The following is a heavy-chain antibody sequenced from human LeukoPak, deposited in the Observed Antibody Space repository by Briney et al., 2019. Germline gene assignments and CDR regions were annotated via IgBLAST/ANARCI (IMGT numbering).Heavy chain of an antibody. J-gene: IGHJ4*02. D-gene: IGHD5-18*01. Sequence: GGSLRLSCAASGFTFSSYEMNWVRHAPGKGLEGVSYISSSSMTIYYADSVKGRFTISRDNAKHSLYLQMNSLRVEDTAVYYCARISTAMRRGYFDYWGQGTLVTVSS. V-gene: IGHV3-48*01. CDR1: GFTFSSYE. CDR3: ARISTAMRRGYFDY. CDR2: ISSSSMTI.